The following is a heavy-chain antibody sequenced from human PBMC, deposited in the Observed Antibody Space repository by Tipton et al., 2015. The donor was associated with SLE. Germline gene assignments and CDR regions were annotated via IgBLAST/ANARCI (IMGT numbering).Heavy chain of an antibody. CDR2: IYYSGST. CDR3: ARDGQWLVFDY. CDR1: GGSFSGYY. V-gene: IGHV4-34*01. Sequence: LRLSCAVYGGSFSGYYWSWIRQPPGKGLEWIGSIYYSGSTYYNPSLKSRVTISVDTSKNQFSLKLSSVTAADTAVYYCARDGQWLVFDYWGQGTLVTVSS. J-gene: IGHJ4*02. D-gene: IGHD6-19*01.